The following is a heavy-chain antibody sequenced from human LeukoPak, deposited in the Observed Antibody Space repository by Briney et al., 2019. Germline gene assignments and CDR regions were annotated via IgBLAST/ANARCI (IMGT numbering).Heavy chain of an antibody. Sequence: PSQTLSLTCTVSGDSISSGDYYWNWIRQPAGKRLEWIGRISTSGTPNYNPSFRGRLTISIDTSKNQFSLNLRSVTAAETGIYYCARGPYWGQGTLVTVSS. CDR2: ISTSGTP. J-gene: IGHJ4*02. CDR1: GDSISSGDYY. V-gene: IGHV4-61*02. CDR3: ARGPY.